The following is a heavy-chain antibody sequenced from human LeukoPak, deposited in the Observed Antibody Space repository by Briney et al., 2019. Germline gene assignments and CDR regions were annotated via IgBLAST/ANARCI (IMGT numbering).Heavy chain of an antibody. Sequence: KTSETLSLTCTVSGGSISISNYYWGWIRQPPGKGLEWIGSMSYSGRTYYNPSLKTRVTVSLDTSKNQFSLNLISVTAADTAVYYCARDLGRMVVAAAHWFDPWGQGTLVTVSS. CDR1: GGSISISNYY. D-gene: IGHD2-15*01. J-gene: IGHJ5*02. CDR2: MSYSGRT. CDR3: ARDLGRMVVAAAHWFDP. V-gene: IGHV4-39*07.